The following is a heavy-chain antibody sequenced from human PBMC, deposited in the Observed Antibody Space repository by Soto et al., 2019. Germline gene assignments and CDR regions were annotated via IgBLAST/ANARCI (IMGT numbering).Heavy chain of an antibody. CDR3: ARDLDIVVVPAAIDMDY. CDR2: ISAYNGNT. J-gene: IGHJ4*02. V-gene: IGHV1-18*01. Sequence: ASVKVSCKASGYTFTSYGISWVRQAPGQGLEWMGWISAYNGNTNYAQKLQGRVTMTTDTSTSTAYMEPRSLRSDDTAVYYCARDLDIVVVPAAIDMDYWGQGTLVTVSS. CDR1: GYTFTSYG. D-gene: IGHD2-2*03.